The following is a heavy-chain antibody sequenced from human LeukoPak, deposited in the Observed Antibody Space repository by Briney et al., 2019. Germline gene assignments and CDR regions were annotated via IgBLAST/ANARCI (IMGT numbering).Heavy chain of an antibody. V-gene: IGHV3-9*01. J-gene: IGHJ6*02. CDR2: IKWISDTK. CDR1: GLAFHNYA. Sequence: GRSLRLSCVGSGLAFHNYAMHCVRRPPEKGREWVSSIKWISDTKAYADSVKGSFTTSRDSARTSLYLQMDSLRAEDTALYYCAKDTGGNGAYFYSMDVWGQGTSVTVSS. D-gene: IGHD4-23*01. CDR3: AKDTGGNGAYFYSMDV.